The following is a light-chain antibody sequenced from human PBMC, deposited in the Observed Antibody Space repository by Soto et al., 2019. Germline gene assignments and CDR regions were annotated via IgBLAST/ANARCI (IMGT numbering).Light chain of an antibody. Sequence: QPVLTQSPSAAASLGASVKLTCTLSSGHRSYAIAWHQQQPEKGPRYLMKLDSDGSHTQGDAIPDRFSGSSSGAERYLTISSLQSEDEADYYCQTWGTGIHVVFGGGTKLTVL. CDR2: LDSDGSH. J-gene: IGLJ2*01. CDR1: SGHRSYA. V-gene: IGLV4-69*01. CDR3: QTWGTGIHVV.